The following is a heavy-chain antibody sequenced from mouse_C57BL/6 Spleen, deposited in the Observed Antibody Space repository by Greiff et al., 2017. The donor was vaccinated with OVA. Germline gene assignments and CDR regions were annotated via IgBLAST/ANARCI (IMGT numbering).Heavy chain of an antibody. Sequence: EVNLVESGGGLVKPGGSLKLSCAASGFTFSDYGMHWVRQAPEKGLEWVAYISSGSSTIYYADTVKGRFTISRDNAKNTLFLQMTSLRSEDTAMYYCARPRNSYWYFDVWGTGTTVTVSS. CDR2: ISSGSSTI. J-gene: IGHJ1*03. V-gene: IGHV5-17*01. CDR3: ARPRNSYWYFDV. CDR1: GFTFSDYG.